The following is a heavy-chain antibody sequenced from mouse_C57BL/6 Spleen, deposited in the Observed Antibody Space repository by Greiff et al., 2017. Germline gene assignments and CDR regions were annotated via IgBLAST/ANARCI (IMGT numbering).Heavy chain of an antibody. CDR2: INPNNGGT. V-gene: IGHV1-22*01. CDR1: GYTFTDYN. J-gene: IGHJ4*01. D-gene: IGHD2-4*01. Sequence: VQLQQSGPELVKPGASVKMSCKASGYTFTDYNMHWVKQSHGKSLEWIGYINPNNGGTSYNQKFKGKATLTVNKSSSTAYMELRSLTSEDSAVYYCLYYEYDGDYAMDYWGQGTSVTVSS. CDR3: LYYEYDGDYAMDY.